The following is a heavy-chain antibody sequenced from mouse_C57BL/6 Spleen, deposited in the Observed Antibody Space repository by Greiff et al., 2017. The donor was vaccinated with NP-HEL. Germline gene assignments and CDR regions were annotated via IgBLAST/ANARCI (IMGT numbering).Heavy chain of an antibody. CDR3: TRDGRITTVVADY. D-gene: IGHD1-1*01. V-gene: IGHV5-9-1*02. CDR1: GFTFSSYA. Sequence: EVQLVESGEGLVKPGGSLKLSCAASGFTFSSYAMSWVRQTPEKRLEWVAYISSGGDYIYYADTVKGRFTISRDNARNTLYLQMSSLKCEDTAMYYCTRDGRITTVVADYWGQGTSVTVSS. J-gene: IGHJ4*01. CDR2: ISSGGDYI.